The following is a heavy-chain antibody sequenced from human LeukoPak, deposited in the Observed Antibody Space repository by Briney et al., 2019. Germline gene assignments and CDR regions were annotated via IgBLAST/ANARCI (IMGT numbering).Heavy chain of an antibody. CDR2: IYYSGST. J-gene: IGHJ4*02. Sequence: SETLSLTCTVSGDSISSYYWSWIRQPPGKGPEWIGYIYYSGSTNYNPSLKSRVTISVDTSKNQFSLKLTSVTAADTAVYYCASPRGAQLPPTHGGKGPLVTVSS. V-gene: IGHV4-59*01. D-gene: IGHD2-2*01. CDR1: GDSISSYY. CDR3: ASPRGAQLPPTH.